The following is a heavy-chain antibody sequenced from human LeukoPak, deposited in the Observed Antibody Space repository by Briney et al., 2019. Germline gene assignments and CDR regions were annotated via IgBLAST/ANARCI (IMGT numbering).Heavy chain of an antibody. V-gene: IGHV1-24*01. J-gene: IGHJ6*02. D-gene: IGHD1-14*01. CDR3: ATPNLPYYGMDV. Sequence: GASVKVSCKVSGYTLTELSMHWVRQAPGRGLEWMGGFDPEDGETIYAQKFQGRVTMTEDTSTDTAYMELSSLRSEDTAVYYCATPNLPYYGMDVWGQGTTVTVSS. CDR2: FDPEDGET. CDR1: GYTLTELS.